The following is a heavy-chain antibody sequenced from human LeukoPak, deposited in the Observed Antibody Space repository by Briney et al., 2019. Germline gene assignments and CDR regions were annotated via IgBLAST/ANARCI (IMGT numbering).Heavy chain of an antibody. Sequence: PSETLSLTCTVSGGSISSYYWSWIRQPPGKGLEWIGYIYYSGSTNYNPSLKSRVTISVDTSKNQFSLKLSSVSAADPAVYYCAREYSSGWYGFDYWGQGTLVTVSS. V-gene: IGHV4-59*01. CDR2: IYYSGST. D-gene: IGHD6-19*01. CDR3: AREYSSGWYGFDY. CDR1: GGSISSYY. J-gene: IGHJ4*02.